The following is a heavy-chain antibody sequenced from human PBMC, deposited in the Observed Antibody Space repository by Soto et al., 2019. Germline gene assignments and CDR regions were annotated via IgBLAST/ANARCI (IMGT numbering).Heavy chain of an antibody. V-gene: IGHV3-30*18. D-gene: IGHD3-22*01. J-gene: IGHJ5*02. CDR1: GFTFSSYG. CDR3: AKLSSGKKYNWFDP. Sequence: PGGSLRLSCAASGFTFSSYGMHWVRQAPGKGLEWVAVISYDGSNKYYADSVKGRFTISRDNSKNTLYLQMNSLRAEDTAVYYCAKLSSGKKYNWFDPCGQGTRVTISS. CDR2: ISYDGSNK.